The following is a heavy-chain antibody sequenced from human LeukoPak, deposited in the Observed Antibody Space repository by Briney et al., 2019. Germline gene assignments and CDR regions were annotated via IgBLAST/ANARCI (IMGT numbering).Heavy chain of an antibody. D-gene: IGHD5-18*01. Sequence: ASVKVSCKASGYTFTSYGISWVRQAPGQGLEWMGRISAYNGNTNYAQKLQGRVTMTTDTSTSTAYMELRSLRSDDTAVYYCARRGTLGYSYGTPFDYWGQGTLVTVSS. CDR1: GYTFTSYG. J-gene: IGHJ4*02. CDR3: ARRGTLGYSYGTPFDY. CDR2: ISAYNGNT. V-gene: IGHV1-18*01.